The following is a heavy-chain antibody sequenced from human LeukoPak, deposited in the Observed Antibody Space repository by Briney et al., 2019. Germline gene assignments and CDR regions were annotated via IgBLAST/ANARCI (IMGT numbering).Heavy chain of an antibody. Sequence: SETLSLTCAVYGGSFSGYYWSWIRQPPGKGLEWIGEINHSGSTNYNPSLKSRVTISVDTSKNQFSLKLSSVTAADTAVYYCARGRGGSWGYYYYYMDVWGKGTTVTVSS. CDR1: GGSFSGYY. V-gene: IGHV4-34*01. D-gene: IGHD3-10*01. J-gene: IGHJ6*03. CDR2: INHSGST. CDR3: ARGRGGSWGYYYYYMDV.